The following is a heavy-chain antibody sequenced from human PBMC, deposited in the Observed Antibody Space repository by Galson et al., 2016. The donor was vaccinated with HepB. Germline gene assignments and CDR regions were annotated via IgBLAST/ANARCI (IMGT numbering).Heavy chain of an antibody. D-gene: IGHD1-1*01. CDR2: ISSTSHFI. CDR3: AREDSTNWPYFDY. V-gene: IGHV3-21*06. J-gene: IGHJ4*02. CDR1: GFTFSTFS. Sequence: SLRLSCAGSGFTFSTFSMNWVRQAPGKGLEWVSSISSTSHFIYYADSVKGRFTISRDNAKSSVFLQMDSLGAEDTAMYFCAREDSTNWPYFDYLGRGALVTVSS.